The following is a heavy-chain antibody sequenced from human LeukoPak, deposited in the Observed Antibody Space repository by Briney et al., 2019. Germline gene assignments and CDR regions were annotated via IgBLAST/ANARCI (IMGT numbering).Heavy chain of an antibody. CDR1: GFTFSSHA. CDR2: ISYDGSTK. Sequence: SGRSLRLSCAASGFTFSSHAMHWVRQAPGKGLEWVAVISYDGSTKYHADSVKGRFTISRDNSKNTLYLQMNSLRAEDTAVYYCARDRLAGQWLVGGLDYWGQGTLVTVSS. CDR3: ARDRLAGQWLVGGLDY. V-gene: IGHV3-30-3*01. D-gene: IGHD6-19*01. J-gene: IGHJ4*02.